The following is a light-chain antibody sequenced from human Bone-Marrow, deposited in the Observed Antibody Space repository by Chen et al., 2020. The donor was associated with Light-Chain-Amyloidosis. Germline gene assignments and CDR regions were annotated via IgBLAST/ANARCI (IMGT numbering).Light chain of an antibody. Sequence: QSVLTQPPSVSGSPGQSVTISCTGSSSDVGGYNYVSWYQHHPGKAPKLMIYEVTKRPSGVPDRFSGSKSGNTASLTVSGLQAEDAADYYCASYAGTSLYVFGSGTKVTVL. CDR3: ASYAGTSLYV. V-gene: IGLV2-8*01. J-gene: IGLJ1*01. CDR1: SSDVGGYNY. CDR2: EVT.